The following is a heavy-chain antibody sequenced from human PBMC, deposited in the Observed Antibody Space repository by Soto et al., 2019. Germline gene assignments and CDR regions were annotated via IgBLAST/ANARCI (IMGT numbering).Heavy chain of an antibody. J-gene: IGHJ4*02. D-gene: IGHD4-17*01. V-gene: IGHV4-61*01. CDR3: ARDYGDYSFFFDY. Sequence: SETLSLTCTVSGGSISSDSYYWGWIRQPPGKGLEWIGGYSGFTNYNPSLESRATISVDHSKNQFFLTLRSVTAADTAVYYCARDYGDYSFFFDYWGQGALVTVS. CDR1: GGSISSDSYY. CDR2: YSGFT.